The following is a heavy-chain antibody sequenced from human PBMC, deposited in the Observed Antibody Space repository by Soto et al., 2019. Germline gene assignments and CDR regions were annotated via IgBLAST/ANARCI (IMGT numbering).Heavy chain of an antibody. CDR3: ARLPPYGDYLFGWFDP. D-gene: IGHD4-17*01. CDR2: ISYDGSNK. J-gene: IGHJ5*02. V-gene: IGHV3-30-3*01. Sequence: GGSLRLSCAASGFTFSSYAMHWVRQAPGKGLEWVAVISYDGSNKYYADSVKGRFTISRDNSKNTLYLQMNSLRAEDTAVYYSARLPPYGDYLFGWFDPWGQGTLVTVSS. CDR1: GFTFSSYA.